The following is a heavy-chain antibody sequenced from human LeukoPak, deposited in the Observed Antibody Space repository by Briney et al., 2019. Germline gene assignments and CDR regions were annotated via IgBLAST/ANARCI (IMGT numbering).Heavy chain of an antibody. V-gene: IGHV4-31*03. Sequence: PSQTLSLTCTVSGGSISSGGYYWSWIRQHPGKGLEWIGYIYYSGSTYYNPSLKSRVIISVDTSKNQFSLKLSSVTAADTAVYYCARGGDSIAALSSPSFDYWGQGTLVTVSS. CDR3: ARGGDSIAALSSPSFDY. CDR1: GGSISSGGYY. J-gene: IGHJ4*02. D-gene: IGHD6-6*01. CDR2: IYYSGST.